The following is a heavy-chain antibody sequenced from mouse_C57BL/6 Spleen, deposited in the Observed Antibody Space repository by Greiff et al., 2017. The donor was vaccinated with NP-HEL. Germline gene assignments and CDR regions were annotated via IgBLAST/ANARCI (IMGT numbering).Heavy chain of an antibody. D-gene: IGHD2-3*01. V-gene: IGHV5-6*01. J-gene: IGHJ3*01. CDR3: ARLYDGYYDF. CDR1: GFTFSSYG. CDR2: ISSGGSYT. Sequence: EVKLMESGGDLVKPGGSLKLSCAASGFTFSSYGMSWVRQTPDKRLEWVATISSGGSYTYYPDSVKGRFTISRDNAKNTLYLQMSSLKSEDTAMYYCARLYDGYYDFWGQGTLVTVSA.